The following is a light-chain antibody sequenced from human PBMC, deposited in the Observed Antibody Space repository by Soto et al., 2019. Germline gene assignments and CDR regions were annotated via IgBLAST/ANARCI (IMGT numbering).Light chain of an antibody. Sequence: QPVLTHSSSASASLGSSVKLTCTLSSRHSSYIIAWHQQQPGKAPRYLMKLEDSGNYNKGSGVPDRVSGSSSGADRYLTISNLQSEDEADYYCETWDSNTRVFGGGTKLTVL. J-gene: IGLJ3*02. V-gene: IGLV4-60*03. CDR2: LEDSGNY. CDR3: ETWDSNTRV. CDR1: SRHSSYI.